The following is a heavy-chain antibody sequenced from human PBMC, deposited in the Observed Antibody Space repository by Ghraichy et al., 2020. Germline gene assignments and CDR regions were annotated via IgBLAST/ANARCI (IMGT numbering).Heavy chain of an antibody. V-gene: IGHV4-4*07. J-gene: IGHJ6*02. CDR3: ARDELRPARGYYGMDV. CDR1: GGSISSYY. Sequence: SETLSRTCTVSGGSISSYYWSWIRQPAGKGLEWIGRFYTSGDTNYNPSLKSRVTMSIDTSKNQFSLKLSSVTAADTAVYYCARDELRPARGYYGMDVWGQGTTVTVSS. D-gene: IGHD1-7*01. CDR2: FYTSGDT.